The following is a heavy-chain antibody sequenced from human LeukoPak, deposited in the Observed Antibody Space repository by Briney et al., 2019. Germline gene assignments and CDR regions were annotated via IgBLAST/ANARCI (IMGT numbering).Heavy chain of an antibody. CDR3: ARGRVNAFDI. D-gene: IGHD2-8*01. CDR1: GFTASSNY. J-gene: IGHJ3*02. Sequence: GGSLRLSCAASGFTASSNYMSWVRQAPGKGLEWVSVICSGGSTYYAHSVKGRFTISRDNSKNTLYLQMNSLRAEDTAVYYCARGRVNAFDIWGQGTMVTVSS. CDR2: ICSGGST. V-gene: IGHV3-66*01.